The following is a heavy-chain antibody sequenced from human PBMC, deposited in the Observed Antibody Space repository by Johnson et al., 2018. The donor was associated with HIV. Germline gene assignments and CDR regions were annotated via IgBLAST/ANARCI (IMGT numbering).Heavy chain of an antibody. Sequence: VQLVESGGVVVQPGGSLRLSCAASGFTFDDYTMHWVRQAPGKGLEWVSLLSWDGGSTYYADSVKGRFTISRDNSKNTLYLQMNSLRAEDTALYYCAKAVDTAMTDAFDVWGHGTMVTVSS. CDR2: LSWDGGST. CDR1: GFTFDDYT. D-gene: IGHD5-18*01. J-gene: IGHJ3*01. CDR3: AKAVDTAMTDAFDV. V-gene: IGHV3-43*01.